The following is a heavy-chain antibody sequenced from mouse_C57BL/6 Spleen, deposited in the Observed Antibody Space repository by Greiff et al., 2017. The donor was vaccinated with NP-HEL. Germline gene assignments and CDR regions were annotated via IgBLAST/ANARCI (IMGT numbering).Heavy chain of an antibody. V-gene: IGHV14-2*01. CDR3: AREGGVTTGFAY. J-gene: IGHJ3*01. D-gene: IGHD1-1*01. Sequence: VQLKESGAELVKPGASVKLSCTASGFNIKDYYMHWVKQRTEQGLEWIGRIDPEDGETKYAPKFHGKATITANTSSNTAYMQLSSLTSEDTAVDYCAREGGVTTGFAYWGQGTLVTVSA. CDR1: GFNIKDYY. CDR2: IDPEDGET.